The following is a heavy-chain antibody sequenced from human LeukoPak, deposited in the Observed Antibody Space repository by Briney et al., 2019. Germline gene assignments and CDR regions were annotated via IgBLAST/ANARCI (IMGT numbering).Heavy chain of an antibody. J-gene: IGHJ2*01. V-gene: IGHV3-9*03. Sequence: PGGSLRLSCAASGFTFDDYAMHWVRQAPGKGLEWVSGISWNSGSIGYADSVKGRFTISRYNAKNSLYLQMNSLRAEDMALYYCARSRIAAAGTGYFDLWGRGTLVTVSS. CDR1: GFTFDDYA. CDR3: ARSRIAAAGTGYFDL. CDR2: ISWNSGSI. D-gene: IGHD6-13*01.